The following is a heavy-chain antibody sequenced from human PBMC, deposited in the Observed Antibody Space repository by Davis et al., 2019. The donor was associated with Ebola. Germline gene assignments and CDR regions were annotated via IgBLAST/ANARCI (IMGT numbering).Heavy chain of an antibody. D-gene: IGHD5-12*01. CDR3: TRVTGYDKPIEY. CDR1: GFTFSDYY. J-gene: IGHJ4*02. CDR2: ISSSRSYT. Sequence: PGGSLRLSCAASGFTFSDYYMSWIRQAPGKGLEWVSYISSSRSYTDYADSVKGRFTISRDNAKNSLYLQMNSLRAEDTGIYYCTRVTGYDKPIEYWGQGTLVTVSS. V-gene: IGHV3-11*06.